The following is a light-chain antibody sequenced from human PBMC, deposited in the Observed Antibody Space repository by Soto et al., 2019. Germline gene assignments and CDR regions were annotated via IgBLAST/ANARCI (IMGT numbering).Light chain of an antibody. CDR3: HQYYSTPRT. V-gene: IGKV4-1*01. CDR2: WAS. J-gene: IGKJ1*01. CDR1: QNLLYRSVNQNY. Sequence: DIVLTQSPDSLAVSLGERATINCKSSQNLLYRSVNQNYVTGYQPKPGQPPKLLIYWASTRESGVPDRFSGSGSGTDFTPTISSLQAEDVAVYYCHQYYSTPRTFGQGTRVEIK.